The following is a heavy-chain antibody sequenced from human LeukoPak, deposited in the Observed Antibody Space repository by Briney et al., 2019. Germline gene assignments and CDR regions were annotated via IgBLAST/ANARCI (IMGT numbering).Heavy chain of an antibody. CDR1: GFTFSSYA. CDR2: ISYDGSNK. J-gene: IGHJ6*02. D-gene: IGHD4-17*01. Sequence: PGGSLRLSCAASGFTFSSYAMSWVRQAPGKGLEWVAVISYDGSNKYYADSVKGRFTISRDNSKDTLYLQMNSLRAEDTAVYYCARDTDYGDYDYYGMDVWGQGTTVTVSS. V-gene: IGHV3-30-3*01. CDR3: ARDTDYGDYDYYGMDV.